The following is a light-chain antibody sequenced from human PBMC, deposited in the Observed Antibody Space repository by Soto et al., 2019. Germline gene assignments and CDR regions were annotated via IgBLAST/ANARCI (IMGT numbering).Light chain of an antibody. CDR2: DAS. J-gene: IGKJ5*01. V-gene: IGKV3-20*01. Sequence: EIVLTQSPATLSLSPGKRATLSCRASQSVSNFLAWYQQKPGQAPRLLIYDASSRATGIPDRFSGSGSGTDFTLTISRLEPEDFAVYYCQQYGSSPITFGQGTRLEIK. CDR3: QQYGSSPIT. CDR1: QSVSNF.